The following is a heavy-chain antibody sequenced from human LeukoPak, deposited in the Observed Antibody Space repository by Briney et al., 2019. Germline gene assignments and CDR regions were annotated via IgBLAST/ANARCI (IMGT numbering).Heavy chain of an antibody. CDR1: GGSVYTSDYY. CDR3: ARVFDS. CDR2: IFYTGKT. V-gene: IGHV4-39*07. Sequence: SETLSLTRTVSGGSVYTSDYYWGWVRQPPGKGPEWIGDIFYTGKTNYNPSLKSRVSISIDTSKNQFSLKLTPVTAADTAVYYCARVFDSWGQGTLVTVSS. J-gene: IGHJ4*02.